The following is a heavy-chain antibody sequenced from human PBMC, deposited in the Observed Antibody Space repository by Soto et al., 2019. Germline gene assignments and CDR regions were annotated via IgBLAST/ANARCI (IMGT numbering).Heavy chain of an antibody. Sequence: PSETLSLTCAVSGGSISSGGYSWSWIRQPPGKGLEWIGYIYHSGSSYYNPSLKSRVTISVDRSKNQFSLKLSSVTAADTAVYYCARVVVLDAAVDFDSWGHVSLVTVSS. J-gene: IGHJ4*01. CDR3: ARVVVLDAAVDFDS. CDR1: GGSISSGGYS. CDR2: IYHSGSS. V-gene: IGHV4-30-2*01. D-gene: IGHD6-19*01.